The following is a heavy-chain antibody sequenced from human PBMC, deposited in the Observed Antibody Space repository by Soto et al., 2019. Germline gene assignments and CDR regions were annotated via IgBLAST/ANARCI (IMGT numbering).Heavy chain of an antibody. CDR3: ARGTSWQLPFDY. CDR2: ISYSGST. D-gene: IGHD6-13*01. V-gene: IGHV4-59*01. J-gene: IGHJ4*02. Sequence: SETLSLTCTVSSDSISSYYWSWIRQPPGKRLEWIGYISYSGSTDYNPSLKSRVTKSGDTSKNQYSLKVSSVTAADTAVYYCARGTSWQLPFDYWGQGTLVTVSS. CDR1: SDSISSYY.